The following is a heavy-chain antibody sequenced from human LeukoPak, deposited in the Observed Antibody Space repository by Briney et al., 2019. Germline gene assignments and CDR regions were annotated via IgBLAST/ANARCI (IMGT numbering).Heavy chain of an antibody. CDR3: AKESIAAAGPYFDY. Sequence: VGSLRLSCAAPGFTFSSYAMSRVRQAPGKGLEWVSAISGSGGSTYYADSVKGRFTISRDNSKYTLYLQMNSLRAEDTAVYYCAKESIAAAGPYFDYWGQGTLVPVSS. CDR1: GFTFSSYA. CDR2: ISGSGGST. J-gene: IGHJ4*02. V-gene: IGHV3-23*01. D-gene: IGHD6-13*01.